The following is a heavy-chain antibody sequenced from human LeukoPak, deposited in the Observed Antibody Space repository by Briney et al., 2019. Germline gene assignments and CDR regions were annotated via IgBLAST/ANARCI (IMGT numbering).Heavy chain of an antibody. CDR1: GGSISSYY. D-gene: IGHD3-10*02. J-gene: IGHJ4*02. V-gene: IGHV4-4*09. Sequence: PSETLSLTCTVSGGSISSYYWSWIRQPPGKGLEWIGYIYTSGSTNYNPSLKSRVTISVDTSKNQFSLKLSSVTAADTAVYYCARRSRFGGSSSSYYFDYWGQGTLVTVSS. CDR3: ARRSRFGGSSSSYYFDY. CDR2: IYTSGST.